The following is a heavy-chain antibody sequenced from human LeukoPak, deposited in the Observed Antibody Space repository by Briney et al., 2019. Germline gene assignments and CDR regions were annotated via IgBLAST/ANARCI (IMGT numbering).Heavy chain of an antibody. J-gene: IGHJ4*02. Sequence: SETLSLTCTVSGGSVSRGGYYWSWIRQHPGKGLEWIGYTSYSGGTYYNPSLMSRITMSVDRPQNQFSLKMRDVTAADTAVYFRATAEWDYFYFDSWGQGALVAVSS. CDR2: TSYSGGT. CDR1: GGSVSRGGYY. CDR3: ATAEWDYFYFDS. D-gene: IGHD2/OR15-2a*01. V-gene: IGHV4-31*03.